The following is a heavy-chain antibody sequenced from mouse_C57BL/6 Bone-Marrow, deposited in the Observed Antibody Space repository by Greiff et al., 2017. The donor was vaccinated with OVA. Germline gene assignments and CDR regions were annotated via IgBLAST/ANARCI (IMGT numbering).Heavy chain of an antibody. D-gene: IGHD1-1*01. CDR1: GYTFTDYY. J-gene: IGHJ3*01. CDR3: ARRYYGSSYQFAY. Sequence: VQLQQSGPELVKPGASVKISCKASGYTFTDYYMNWVKQSHGKSLEWIGDINPNNGGTSYNQKFKGKATLTVDKSSSTAYMELRSLTSEDSAVYYCARRYYGSSYQFAYWGQGTLVTVSA. CDR2: INPNNGGT. V-gene: IGHV1-26*01.